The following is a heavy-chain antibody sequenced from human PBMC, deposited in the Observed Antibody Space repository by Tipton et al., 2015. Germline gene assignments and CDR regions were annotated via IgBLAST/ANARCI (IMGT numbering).Heavy chain of an antibody. V-gene: IGHV1-69*01. D-gene: IGHD1-26*01. CDR1: GRIFSTHG. CDR2: LLPSFGRP. J-gene: IGHJ4*02. Sequence: QLVQSGAEVKKPGSSVKISCKTSGRIFSTHGISWLRQAPGQGVEWLGGLLPSFGRPTYAYSFQGRLTITADESTATAYMDLRSLKSEDTAVYFCASVGDETSPGYFDYWGQGTVVIVS. CDR3: ASVGDETSPGYFDY.